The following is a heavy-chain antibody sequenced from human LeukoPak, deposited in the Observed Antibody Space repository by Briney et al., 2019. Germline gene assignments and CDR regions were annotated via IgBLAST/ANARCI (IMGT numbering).Heavy chain of an antibody. CDR3: ATGYSSTWYYFDY. D-gene: IGHD6-13*01. CDR2: IYHSGST. J-gene: IGHJ4*02. CDR1: GDSISSYY. Sequence: SKTLSLTCTVSGDSISSYYWSWIRQPPGKGLEWIGYIYHSGSTNYNPSLKGRVTISADTSKDQFSLKLASVTAADTAVYYCATGYSSTWYYFDYWGQGTLVTVSS. V-gene: IGHV4-59*01.